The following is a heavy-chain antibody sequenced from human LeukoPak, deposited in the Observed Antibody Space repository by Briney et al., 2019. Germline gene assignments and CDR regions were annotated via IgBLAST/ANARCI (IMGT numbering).Heavy chain of an antibody. D-gene: IGHD3-9*01. V-gene: IGHV1-18*01. Sequence: ASVKVSCKASGYTFTSYGISWLRQAPGQGLEWMGWISAYNGNTNYAQKLQGRVTMTTDTSTSTAYMELRSLRSDDTAVYYCARGNYDILTGYSPGDYWGQGTLVTVSS. J-gene: IGHJ4*02. CDR2: ISAYNGNT. CDR1: GYTFTSYG. CDR3: ARGNYDILTGYSPGDY.